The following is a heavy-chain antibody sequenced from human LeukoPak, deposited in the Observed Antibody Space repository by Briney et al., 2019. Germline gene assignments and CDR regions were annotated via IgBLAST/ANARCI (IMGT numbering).Heavy chain of an antibody. D-gene: IGHD2-2*01. J-gene: IGHJ5*02. CDR2: MNPNSGNT. Sequence: ASVKVSCKASGYTFTSFAVHWVRQATGQGLEWMGWMNPNSGNTGYAQKFQGRVTITRNTSISTAYMELGSLRSEDTAVYYCARGDYCSSTSCSSTSFDPWGQGTLVTVS. V-gene: IGHV1-8*03. CDR1: GYTFTSFA. CDR3: ARGDYCSSTSCSSTSFDP.